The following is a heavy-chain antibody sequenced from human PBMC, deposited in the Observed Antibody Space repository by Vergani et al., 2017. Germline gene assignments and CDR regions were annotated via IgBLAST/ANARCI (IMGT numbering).Heavy chain of an antibody. CDR3: SRGRGYSFGYSDY. CDR2: IRNKAYGGTT. J-gene: IGHJ4*02. CDR1: GFSFGDYA. V-gene: IGHV3-49*04. Sequence: EVQLVESGGGLVPPGRSLRLSCAASGFSFGDYAMTWVRQAPGKGLEWVAFIRNKAYGGTTEYAASVKGRFTISRDDSKRLAYLQLSGLKTEDTAVDFCSRGRGYSFGYSDYWGQGTLVTVSS. D-gene: IGHD5-18*01.